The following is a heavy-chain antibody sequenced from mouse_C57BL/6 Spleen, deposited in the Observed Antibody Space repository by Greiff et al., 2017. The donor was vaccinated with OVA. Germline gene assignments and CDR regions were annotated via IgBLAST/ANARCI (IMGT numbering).Heavy chain of an antibody. CDR2: FYPGSGGT. CDR1: GYTFTDYT. V-gene: IGHV1-62-2*01. J-gene: IGHJ4*01. Sequence: QVQLQQSGAELVKPGASVKLSCKASGYTFTDYTMHWVKQRPGQGLEWIGWFYPGSGGTKYNEKFKDKATLTADKSSSTVYMELSRMTSEDSAVYFCASDEDRNYGNYSAMDYWGQGTTVTVSS. D-gene: IGHD2-1*01. CDR3: ASDEDRNYGNYSAMDY.